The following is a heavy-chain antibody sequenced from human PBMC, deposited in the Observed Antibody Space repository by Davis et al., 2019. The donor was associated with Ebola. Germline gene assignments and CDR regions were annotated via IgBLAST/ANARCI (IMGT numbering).Heavy chain of an antibody. CDR2: ISGNGNT. Sequence: GESLKISCAASGLTFSNSAMSWVRQAPGKGLEWVSSISGNGNTDYAESVKGRFTISRDNSKNTLSLQMDGLRAEDTALYYCAKIFFGTRAIDYGDYWGQGTLVTVSS. J-gene: IGHJ4*02. D-gene: IGHD3-3*01. CDR1: GLTFSNSA. CDR3: AKIFFGTRAIDYGDY. V-gene: IGHV3-23*01.